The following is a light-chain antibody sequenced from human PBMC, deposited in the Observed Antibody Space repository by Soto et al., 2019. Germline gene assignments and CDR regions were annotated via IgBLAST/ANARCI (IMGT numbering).Light chain of an antibody. CDR3: AAWDDSLSGRNVV. CDR1: SSNIGSNY. Sequence: QPVLTQPPSASGTPGQRVTISCSGSSSNIGSNYVYWYQQLPGTAPKLLIYRNNQRPSGVPDRLSGSKSGTSASLAISGLRSEDEADYYCAAWDDSLSGRNVVFGGGTKLTVL. J-gene: IGLJ2*01. CDR2: RNN. V-gene: IGLV1-47*01.